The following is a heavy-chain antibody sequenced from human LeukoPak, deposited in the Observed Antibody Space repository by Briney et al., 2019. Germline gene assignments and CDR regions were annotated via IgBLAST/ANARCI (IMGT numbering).Heavy chain of an antibody. D-gene: IGHD6-13*01. CDR2: IRYDGSNK. J-gene: IGHJ4*02. Sequence: GGSLRLSCAASGFTFSSYGMHWVRQAPGKGLEWVAFIRYDGSNKYYADSVKGRFTISRDNSKNTLYLQMNSLRAEDTAVYYCAKLDGYSSSSDYWGQGTLVTVSS. CDR3: AKLDGYSSSSDY. CDR1: GFTFSSYG. V-gene: IGHV3-30*02.